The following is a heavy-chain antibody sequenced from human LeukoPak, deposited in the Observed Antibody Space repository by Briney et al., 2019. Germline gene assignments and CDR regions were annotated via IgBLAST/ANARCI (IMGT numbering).Heavy chain of an antibody. J-gene: IGHJ4*02. V-gene: IGHV3-15*01. Sequence: GSLRLSCAASGITFTNAWMSWVRQAPGKGLEWVGRIKSNTDSGTTDYAAPVKGRFTISRDDSKNTLYLQMNSLRSDDTAVYYCTKAQLPRHELGNFYFDYWGQGTLVTVSS. CDR2: IKSNTDSGTT. CDR1: GITFTNAW. D-gene: IGHD7-27*01. CDR3: TKAQLPRHELGNFYFDY.